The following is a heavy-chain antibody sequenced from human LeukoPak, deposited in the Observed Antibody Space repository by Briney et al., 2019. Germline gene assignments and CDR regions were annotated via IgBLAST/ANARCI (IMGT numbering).Heavy chain of an antibody. Sequence: GAAVTVSCKASGYTFTSYDINWVRQPSAQGREGMGLMNPNSGNTGYAQKFQDRVTMTRNRPIRTDYMYLRSQRYEHRDVYICARFMVRGVIITRYYCYFMAVWGKGTTVTVSS. V-gene: IGHV1-8*01. J-gene: IGHJ6*03. CDR1: GYTFTSYD. CDR2: MNPNSGNT. CDR3: ARFMVRGVIITRYYCYFMAV. D-gene: IGHD3-10*01.